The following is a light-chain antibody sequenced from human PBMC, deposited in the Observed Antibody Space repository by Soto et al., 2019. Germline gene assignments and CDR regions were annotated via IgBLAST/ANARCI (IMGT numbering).Light chain of an antibody. Sequence: QSVLTQPPSASGTPGQWVTISCSGGASNIGRNTVNWYQDLPGTAPKLLISSDNKRPSGVPDRFSGSKSGTSAYLAISGLQSEDEADYYCAVCEDSLNGPLFGGGTKVTVL. J-gene: IGLJ3*02. CDR1: ASNIGRNT. V-gene: IGLV1-44*01. CDR3: AVCEDSLNGPL. CDR2: SDN.